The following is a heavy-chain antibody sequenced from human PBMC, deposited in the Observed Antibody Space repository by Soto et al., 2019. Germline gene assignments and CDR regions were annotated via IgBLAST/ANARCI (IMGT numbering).Heavy chain of an antibody. CDR3: AKDSGVTAAGSGGWFDP. CDR1: GFDFNTYG. V-gene: IGHV3-30*18. J-gene: IGHJ5*02. D-gene: IGHD6-13*01. Sequence: QVRLVESGGGVVQPGRSLRLSCAASGFDFNTYGLHWVRQAPGKGLAWVAAISFDGGNQYYADSVKGRFTISRDKSNSTVYLQMNSLGAEDTATSFCAKDSGVTAAGSGGWFDPWGPGTLVIVSS. CDR2: ISFDGGNQ.